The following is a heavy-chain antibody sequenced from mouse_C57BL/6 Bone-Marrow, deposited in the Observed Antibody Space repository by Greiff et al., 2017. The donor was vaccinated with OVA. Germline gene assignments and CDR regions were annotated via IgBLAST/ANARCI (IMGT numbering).Heavy chain of an antibody. CDR1: GYTFTSYW. V-gene: IGHV1-50*01. CDR2: IDPSDSYT. Sequence: VQLQQPGAEVVKPGASVKLSCKASGYTFTSYWMQWVKQRPGQGLEWIGEIDPSDSYTNYNQKFKGKATLTVDTSSSTAYMQLSSLTSEDSAVYYCAREGGVAPYAMDYWGQGTSVTVSS. CDR3: AREGGVAPYAMDY. D-gene: IGHD1-1*01. J-gene: IGHJ4*01.